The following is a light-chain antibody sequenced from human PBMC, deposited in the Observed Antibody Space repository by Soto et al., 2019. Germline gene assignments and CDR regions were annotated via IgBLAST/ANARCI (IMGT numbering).Light chain of an antibody. V-gene: IGKV1-5*03. CDR1: QTISTL. CDR2: TAS. Sequence: DIPMTQSPSTLSASVGDRVTITCRASQTISTLLAWYQQRPGKAPNLLIYTASSLESGVPSRFSGSGSGTDFTLTISSLQAEDFATYFCQQYCTYPPTFGQGTKVE. J-gene: IGKJ1*01. CDR3: QQYCTYPPT.